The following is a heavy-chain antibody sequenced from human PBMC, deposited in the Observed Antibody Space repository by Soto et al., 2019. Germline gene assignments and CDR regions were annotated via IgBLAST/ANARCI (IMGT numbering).Heavy chain of an antibody. CDR2: ICTSGTT. CDR1: GGSISSHY. Sequence: PSETLSLTCTVSGGSISSHYWTWIRQPAGKGLEWIGRICTSGTTNYNPSLTSRVTMSVDTSKNQFSLNLTSVTAADTAVYYCARDRGQLWPLDYWGQGTLVTVSS. J-gene: IGHJ4*02. V-gene: IGHV4-4*07. CDR3: ARDRGQLWPLDY. D-gene: IGHD5-18*01.